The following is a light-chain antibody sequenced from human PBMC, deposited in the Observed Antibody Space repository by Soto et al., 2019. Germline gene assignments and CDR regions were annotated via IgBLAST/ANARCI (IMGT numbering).Light chain of an antibody. CDR3: SSFAGSYTHV. Sequence: QSALTQPRSVSGSPGQAVTFSCTGTNSDVGAYNYVSWYQQHPDKAPKIIIYDVSKRPSGVPDRFSGSKSGNTAFLTISGLQAEDEADYFCSSFAGSYTHVFGSGTKLTVL. V-gene: IGLV2-11*01. J-gene: IGLJ1*01. CDR2: DVS. CDR1: NSDVGAYNY.